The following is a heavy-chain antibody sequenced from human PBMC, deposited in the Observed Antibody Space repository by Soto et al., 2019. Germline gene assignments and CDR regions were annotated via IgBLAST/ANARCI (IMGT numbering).Heavy chain of an antibody. V-gene: IGHV3-9*01. CDR3: AKDFRAGDYDFWSGYLYYYYMDV. CDR1: GFTFDDYA. Sequence: GGSLRLSCAASGFTFDDYAMHWVRQAPGKGLEWVSGISWNSGSIGYADSVKGRFTISRDNAKNSLYLQMNSLRAEDTALYYCAKDFRAGDYDFWSGYLYYYYMDVWGKGTTVTVSS. J-gene: IGHJ6*03. D-gene: IGHD3-3*01. CDR2: ISWNSGSI.